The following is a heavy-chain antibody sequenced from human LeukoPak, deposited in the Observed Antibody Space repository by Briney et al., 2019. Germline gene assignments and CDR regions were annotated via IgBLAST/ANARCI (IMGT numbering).Heavy chain of an antibody. CDR3: VRHDGRGGSTMGALDS. Sequence: SETLSLTCTVSGGSVTSSSHHWGWIRQSPGKGLEWIGSMYYGRTTYYNPSLNSRVTISVVTSKNQFSLQVNSVTAADTAVYYCVRHDGRGGSTMGALDSWGQGSLVTVSS. CDR2: MYYGRTT. D-gene: IGHD5/OR15-5a*01. V-gene: IGHV4-39*01. CDR1: GGSVTSSSHH. J-gene: IGHJ4*02.